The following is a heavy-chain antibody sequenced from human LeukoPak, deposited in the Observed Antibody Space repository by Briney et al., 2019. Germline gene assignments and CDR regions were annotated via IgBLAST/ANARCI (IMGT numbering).Heavy chain of an antibody. V-gene: IGHV5-51*01. D-gene: IGHD2-21*02. CDR3: ARSWVTGYGTVLDY. J-gene: IGHJ4*02. CDR2: IYPGDSDT. CDR1: GYSFTNYW. Sequence: GEALKISSKGSGYSFTNYWIGWGRPKPGKGREWMGIIYPGDSDTRYSPSFQGRVTISADKSINTAYLQWSSLKTSDTAIYYCARSWVTGYGTVLDYWGQGTLVTVSS.